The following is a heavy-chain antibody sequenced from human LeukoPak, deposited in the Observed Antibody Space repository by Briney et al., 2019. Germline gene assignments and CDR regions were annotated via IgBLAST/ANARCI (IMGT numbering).Heavy chain of an antibody. CDR1: GFTFSSYD. CDR3: ARDRGQLWLNYYYYYYMDV. Sequence: NPGGSLRPSCAASGFTFSSYDMSWVRQAPGRGLEWVSSIRRSGENTYYGDAVKGRFTISRDNAKNSLYLQMNSLRAEDTAVYYCARDRGQLWLNYYYYYYMDVWGKGTTVTVSS. CDR2: IRRSGENT. J-gene: IGHJ6*03. V-gene: IGHV3-21*01. D-gene: IGHD5-18*01.